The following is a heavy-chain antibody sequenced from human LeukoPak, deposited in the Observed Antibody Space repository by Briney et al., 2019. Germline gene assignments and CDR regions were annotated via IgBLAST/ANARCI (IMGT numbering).Heavy chain of an antibody. D-gene: IGHD3-16*02. CDR3: AKDAKDYDYVWGSYRHLPRFDY. CDR1: GFTFSSYG. J-gene: IGHJ4*02. V-gene: IGHV3-33*06. Sequence: PGRSLRLSCAASGFTFSSYGMHWVRQAPGKGLEGVAVIWYDGSNKYYADSVKGRFTISRDNFKNTRYLQMTSLSAEDKAVYYCAKDAKDYDYVWGSYRHLPRFDYWGQGPLVPVSS. CDR2: IWYDGSNK.